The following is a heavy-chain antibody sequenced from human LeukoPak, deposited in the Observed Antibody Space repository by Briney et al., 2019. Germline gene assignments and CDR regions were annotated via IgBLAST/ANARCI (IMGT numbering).Heavy chain of an antibody. Sequence: GGSLRLSCAASGFTFSSYWMHWIRQAPGKGLVWVSRITGDGSGANYADSVKGRFTISRDNAKNTLYLQMNSLRAEDTAVYYCARFAVTTAGDYWGQGTLVTVSS. J-gene: IGHJ4*02. D-gene: IGHD1-1*01. CDR1: GFTFSSYW. V-gene: IGHV3-74*01. CDR3: ARFAVTTAGDY. CDR2: ITGDGSGA.